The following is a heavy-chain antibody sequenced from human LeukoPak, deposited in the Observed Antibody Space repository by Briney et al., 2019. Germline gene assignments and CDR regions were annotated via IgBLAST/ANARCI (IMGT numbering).Heavy chain of an antibody. Sequence: SVTLSFTASGGTFSIYATSWVRQAPGQGLEWMGRIIPILGIANYAQKFQGRVTITADKSTSTAYMELSSLRSEDTAVYYCARDAGVDTAMVDYWGQGTLVTVSS. CDR2: IIPILGIA. D-gene: IGHD5-18*01. CDR3: ARDAGVDTAMVDY. J-gene: IGHJ4*02. V-gene: IGHV1-69*04. CDR1: GGTFSIYA.